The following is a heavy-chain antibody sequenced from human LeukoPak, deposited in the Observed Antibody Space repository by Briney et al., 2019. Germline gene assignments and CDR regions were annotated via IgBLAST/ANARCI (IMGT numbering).Heavy chain of an antibody. J-gene: IGHJ4*02. Sequence: SETLSLTCTVSGGSISSYYWSWIRQPPGKGLGWIGYIYYSGSTNYNPSLKSRVTMSVDTSKNQFSLKLSSVTAADTAVYYCARDSQWFGYFDYWGQGTLVTVSS. V-gene: IGHV4-59*12. CDR2: IYYSGST. CDR1: GGSISSYY. D-gene: IGHD3-22*01. CDR3: ARDSQWFGYFDY.